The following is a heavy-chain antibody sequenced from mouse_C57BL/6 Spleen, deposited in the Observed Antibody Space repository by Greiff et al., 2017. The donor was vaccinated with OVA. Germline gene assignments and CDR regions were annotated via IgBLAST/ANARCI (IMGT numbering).Heavy chain of an antibody. J-gene: IGHJ4*01. D-gene: IGHD1-1*01. V-gene: IGHV1-26*01. CDR1: GYTFTDYY. Sequence: EVQLQQSGPELVKPGASVKISCKASGYTFTDYYMNWVKQSHGKSLEWIGDINPNNGGTSYNQKFKGKATLTVDKSSSTAYMELRSLTSEDSAVYYCARYYDGSKGYYAMDYWGQGTSVTVSS. CDR3: ARYYDGSKGYYAMDY. CDR2: INPNNGGT.